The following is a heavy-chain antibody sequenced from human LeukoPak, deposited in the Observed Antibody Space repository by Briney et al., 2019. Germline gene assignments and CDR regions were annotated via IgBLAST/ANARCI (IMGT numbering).Heavy chain of an antibody. CDR2: ISAYNGNT. V-gene: IGHV1-18*01. D-gene: IGHD2-15*01. CDR1: GYTFTSYG. J-gene: IGHJ6*02. Sequence: ASVKVSCKASGYTFTSYGISWVRQAPGQGLEWMGWISAYNGNTNYAQKLQGRVTMTTDTSTSTAYMELRSLRSDDTAVYYCARYGGYCRGGSCFPPPYGMDVWGQGTTVTVSS. CDR3: ARYGGYCRGGSCFPPPYGMDV.